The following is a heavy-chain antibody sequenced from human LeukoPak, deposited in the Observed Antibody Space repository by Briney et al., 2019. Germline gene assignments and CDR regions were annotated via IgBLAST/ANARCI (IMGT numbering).Heavy chain of an antibody. CDR1: GFTFSNYW. J-gene: IGHJ4*02. CDR2: ISPSDGNT. D-gene: IGHD4-17*01. CDR3: AKDSSVPYGITD. Sequence: GSLRLSCAASGFTFSNYWMHWVRQAPGKGLEWVSAISPSDGNTFYADSVKGRFTISRDNSKNTLSLQMNSLRAEDTALYYCAKDSSVPYGITDWGQGTLVTVSS. V-gene: IGHV3-23*01.